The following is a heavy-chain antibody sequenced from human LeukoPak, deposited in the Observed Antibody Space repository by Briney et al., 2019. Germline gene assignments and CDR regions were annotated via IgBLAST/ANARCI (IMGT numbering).Heavy chain of an antibody. J-gene: IGHJ4*02. CDR3: AKSGGSGSYYDYYFDY. D-gene: IGHD3-10*01. V-gene: IGHV3-23*01. CDR1: GFTFSNFA. Sequence: GGSLRLSCAASGFTFSNFAMSWVRQAPGKGLEWVSAISGTGGNTFYTDSVTGRFTISRDNSKNTLYVQMNSLRAEDTAVYYCAKSGGSGSYYDYYFDYWGQGTLVTVSS. CDR2: ISGTGGNT.